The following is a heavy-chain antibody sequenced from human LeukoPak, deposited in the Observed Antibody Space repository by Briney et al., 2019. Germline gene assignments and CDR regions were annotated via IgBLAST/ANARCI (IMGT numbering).Heavy chain of an antibody. CDR3: VKGSNTDSSTSYWRFDL. Sequence: HAGGSLRLSCAASGFTFSSYGMHWVRQAPGKGLEWVAVIWYGGSNKYYADSVKGRFTISRDNSKNTLYLQMNSLRAEDTAVHYCVKGSNTDSSTSYWRFDLWGRGTLVTVSS. V-gene: IGHV3-33*06. CDR2: IWYGGSNK. CDR1: GFTFSSYG. J-gene: IGHJ2*01. D-gene: IGHD6-13*01.